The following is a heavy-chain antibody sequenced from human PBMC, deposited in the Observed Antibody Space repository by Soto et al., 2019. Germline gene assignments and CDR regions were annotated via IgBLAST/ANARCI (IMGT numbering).Heavy chain of an antibody. J-gene: IGHJ6*02. CDR2: MYKTGET. Sequence: SETLSLTCTVSGGSVSTGMKYWGWVRQPPGKALEFIGYMYKTGETLLNSSLKSRVTLSMETSKNQFSLTLSSVTAADTAVYFCMKAHESGDFLGMSVWGPGTTVTVSS. V-gene: IGHV4-61*01. CDR3: MKAHESGDFLGMSV. CDR1: GGSVSTGMKY. D-gene: IGHD3-10*01.